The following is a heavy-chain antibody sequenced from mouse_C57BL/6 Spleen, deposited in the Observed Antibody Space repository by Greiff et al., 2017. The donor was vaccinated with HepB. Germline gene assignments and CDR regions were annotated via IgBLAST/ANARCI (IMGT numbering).Heavy chain of an antibody. Sequence: QVQLKQPGAELVKPGASVKMSCKASGYTFTSYWITWVKQRPGQGLEWIGDIYPGSGSTNYNEKFKSKATLTVDTPSSTAYMQLSSLTSEDSAVYYCAKTVYSGPYYAMDYWGQGTSVTVSS. CDR1: GYTFTSYW. CDR3: AKTVYSGPYYAMDY. V-gene: IGHV1-55*01. CDR2: IYPGSGST. J-gene: IGHJ4*01. D-gene: IGHD1-1*01.